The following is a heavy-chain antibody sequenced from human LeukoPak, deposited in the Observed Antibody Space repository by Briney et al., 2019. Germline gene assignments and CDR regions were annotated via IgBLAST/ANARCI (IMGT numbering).Heavy chain of an antibody. CDR3: ARSRPSRYCSGGSCTHHAFDI. Sequence: GGSLRLSCAASGFTFSDYYMSWIRQAPGKGLEWVSYISSSGSTIYYADSVKGRFTISRDNAKNSLYLQMNSLRAEDTAVHYCARSRPSRYCSGGSCTHHAFDIWGHGTMATVSS. D-gene: IGHD2-15*01. V-gene: IGHV3-11*04. J-gene: IGHJ3*02. CDR1: GFTFSDYY. CDR2: ISSSGSTI.